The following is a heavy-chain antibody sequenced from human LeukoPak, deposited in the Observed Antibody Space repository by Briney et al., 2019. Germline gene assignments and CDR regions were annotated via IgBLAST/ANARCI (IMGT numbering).Heavy chain of an antibody. Sequence: ASVKVSCKASGYTFTSYGISWVRQAPGQGLEWMGWISAYNGNTNYAQKLQGRVTMTTDTSTSTTYMELRSLRSDDTAAYYCARVIAAAGMFHYYMDVWGKGTTVTASS. CDR3: ARVIAAAGMFHYYMDV. V-gene: IGHV1-18*01. J-gene: IGHJ6*03. CDR2: ISAYNGNT. D-gene: IGHD6-13*01. CDR1: GYTFTSYG.